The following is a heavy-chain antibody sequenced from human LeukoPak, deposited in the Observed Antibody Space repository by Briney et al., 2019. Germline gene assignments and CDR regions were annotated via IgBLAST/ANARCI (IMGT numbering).Heavy chain of an antibody. CDR1: GFTFSSYG. Sequence: GGSLRLSCAASGFTFSSYGMHWVRQAPGKGLEWVAFIRSDGTNKYYTDSVKGRFTISRDNSKNTLYLQMNSLRPEDTAVYYCAKEPREWELPDSWGQGTLVTVSS. D-gene: IGHD1-26*01. V-gene: IGHV3-30*02. CDR3: AKEPREWELPDS. CDR2: IRSDGTNK. J-gene: IGHJ4*02.